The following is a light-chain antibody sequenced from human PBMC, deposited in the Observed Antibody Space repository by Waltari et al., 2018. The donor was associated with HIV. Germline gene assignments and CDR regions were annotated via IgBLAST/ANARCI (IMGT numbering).Light chain of an antibody. Sequence: TISCTGTSSNVGSDDLVSWYQQHPGEAPKLIIYEVTKRPSGVSNRFSGTKSGNTASLTISGLQAEDEADYYCCSCPRSGIRYVFGTGTKVTVL. CDR3: CSCPRSGIRYV. CDR1: SSNVGSDDL. J-gene: IGLJ1*01. CDR2: EVT. V-gene: IGLV2-23*02.